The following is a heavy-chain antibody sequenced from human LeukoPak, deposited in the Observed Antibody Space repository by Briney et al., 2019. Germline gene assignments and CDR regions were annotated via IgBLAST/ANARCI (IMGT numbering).Heavy chain of an antibody. CDR2: ISSSSSYI. D-gene: IGHD3-10*01. Sequence: PGGSLRLSCAASGLTFSSYSMNWVRQAPGKGLEWVSSISSSSSYIYYADSVKGRFTISRDNAKNSLYLQMNSLRAEDTAVYYCARDPFDGSGSYVPWFDPWGQGTLVTVSS. CDR1: GLTFSSYS. V-gene: IGHV3-21*01. J-gene: IGHJ5*02. CDR3: ARDPFDGSGSYVPWFDP.